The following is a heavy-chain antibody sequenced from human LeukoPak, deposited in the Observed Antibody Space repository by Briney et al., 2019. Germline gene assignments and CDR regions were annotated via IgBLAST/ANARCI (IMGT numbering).Heavy chain of an antibody. Sequence: PGGSLRLSCAASGFTFSSYAMHWVRQAPGKGLEWVSYISSSSSTIYYADSVKGRFTISRDNAKNSLYLQMNSLRAEDTAVYYCARDAVGVIQLWLRPFDYWGQGTLVTVSS. CDR1: GFTFSSYA. V-gene: IGHV3-48*04. CDR2: ISSSSSTI. D-gene: IGHD5-18*01. J-gene: IGHJ4*02. CDR3: ARDAVGVIQLWLRPFDY.